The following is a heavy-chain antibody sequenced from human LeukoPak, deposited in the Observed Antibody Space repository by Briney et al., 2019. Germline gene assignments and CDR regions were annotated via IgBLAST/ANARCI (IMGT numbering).Heavy chain of an antibody. CDR2: IRNDGSTK. V-gene: IGHV3-30*02. CDR3: AKDGVSSSVWAFDI. CDR1: GFTFSNYG. J-gene: IGHJ3*02. D-gene: IGHD3-10*01. Sequence: PGGSLRHSCAASGFTFSNYGMHWVRQAPGRGLEWVAFIRNDGSTKYYVDSVKGRFVISRDNSRNTLYLYMNSLRAEDSAVYYCAKDGVSSSVWAFDIWGQGTMVTVSS.